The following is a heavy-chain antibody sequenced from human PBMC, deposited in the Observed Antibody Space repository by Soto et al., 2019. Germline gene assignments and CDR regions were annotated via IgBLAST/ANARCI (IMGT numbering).Heavy chain of an antibody. CDR3: ARAFSGSYPNFDY. D-gene: IGHD1-26*01. V-gene: IGHV3-7*01. J-gene: IGHJ4*02. CDR1: GFTFGSYW. Sequence: PGGSLRLSCAASGFTFGSYWMTWVRQAPGKGLEWVGNIKQDGSEKYYVDSVKGRFTISRDNAKNSLYLQMSSLGAEDTAVYYCARAFSGSYPNFDYWGQGTLVTVSS. CDR2: IKQDGSEK.